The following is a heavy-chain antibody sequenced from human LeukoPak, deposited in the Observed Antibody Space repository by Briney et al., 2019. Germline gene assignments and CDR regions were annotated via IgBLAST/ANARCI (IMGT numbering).Heavy chain of an antibody. D-gene: IGHD3-9*01. CDR2: IYPGDSDT. Sequence: PGESLKISCKGSGYSFTSYWIGWVRQMPGKGLEWMGIIYPGDSDTRYNPSFQVQVTISADKSISTAYLQWSSLKASDTAMYYCARSPIRYFDRLALYYWGQGTLVTVSS. J-gene: IGHJ4*02. CDR1: GYSFTSYW. CDR3: ARSPIRYFDRLALYY. V-gene: IGHV5-51*01.